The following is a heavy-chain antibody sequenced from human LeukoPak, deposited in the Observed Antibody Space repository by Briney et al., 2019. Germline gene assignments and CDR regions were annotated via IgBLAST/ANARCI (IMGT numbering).Heavy chain of an antibody. J-gene: IGHJ4*02. CDR1: GGSFSGYY. CDR2: INHSGST. D-gene: IGHD5-18*01. Sequence: PSETLSLTCAVYGGSFSGYYWSWIRQPPGKGLEWIGEINHSGSTNYNPSLKSRVNISVDTSKNQFSLKLSSVTAADTAVYYCASSPVDTAMGVDYWGQGTLVTVSS. CDR3: ASSPVDTAMGVDY. V-gene: IGHV4-34*01.